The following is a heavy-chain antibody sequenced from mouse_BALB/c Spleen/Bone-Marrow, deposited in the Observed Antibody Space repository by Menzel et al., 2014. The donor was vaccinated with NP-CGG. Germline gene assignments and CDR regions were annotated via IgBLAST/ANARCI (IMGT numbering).Heavy chain of an antibody. CDR2: IYPSDSYT. CDR3: TRTYDYDEGGLDY. Sequence: VQLQQSGAELVRPGASVKLSCKASGYTFTSYWINWAKQRPGQGLEWIGNIYPSDSYTNYNQKFKDKATLTVDKSSSTAYMQLSSPTSEDSAVYYCTRTYDYDEGGLDYWGQGITLTVSP. CDR1: GYTFTSYW. J-gene: IGHJ2*01. V-gene: IGHV1-69*02. D-gene: IGHD2-4*01.